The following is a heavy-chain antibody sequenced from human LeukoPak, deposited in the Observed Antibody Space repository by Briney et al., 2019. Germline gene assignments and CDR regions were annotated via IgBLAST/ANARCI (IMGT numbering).Heavy chain of an antibody. CDR2: ISSSSSTK. CDR3: ARAVVGGTNRFDP. D-gene: IGHD1-26*01. V-gene: IGHV3-48*02. J-gene: IGHJ5*02. Sequence: PGGSLRLSCAASGFTFSRYSMNWVRQAPGKGLEWVSYISSSSSTKYYADSVKGRFTISRDNAKSSLYLQMNSLRDEDTAVYYCARAVVGGTNRFDPWGQGTLVTVSS. CDR1: GFTFSRYS.